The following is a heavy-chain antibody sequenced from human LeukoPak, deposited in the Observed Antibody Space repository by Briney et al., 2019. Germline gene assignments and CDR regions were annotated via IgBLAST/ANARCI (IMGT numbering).Heavy chain of an antibody. CDR2: IYYSGTT. V-gene: IGHV4-39*01. J-gene: IGHJ4*02. D-gene: IGHD2-2*01. CDR1: CGSISSSSYY. CDR3: ARQGYCSSTSCYRSSPIDY. Sequence: SETLSLTCTVSCGSISSSSYYWGWIRQPPGKGLEWIGSIYYSGTTYYNPSLKSRVTISVDTSKNQFSLKLSSVTAADTAVYYCARQGYCSSTSCYRSSPIDYWGQGTLVTVSS.